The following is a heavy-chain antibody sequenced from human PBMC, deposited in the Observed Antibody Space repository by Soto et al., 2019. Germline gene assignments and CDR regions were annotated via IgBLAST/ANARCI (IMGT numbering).Heavy chain of an antibody. CDR2: ISNTGSSK. V-gene: IGHV3-30*03. CDR3: ARDRGNSGGSCPDK. Sequence: QVQLVESGGDMVRPGRSLTLSCAASGFTFSSYGMHWVRQAPGKGLEWVALISNTGSSKYYADSVKGRLTISRDNSKNTRYLQINRLRAEDTAVYYCARDRGNSGGSCPDKWGQGTLVTVSS. D-gene: IGHD2-15*01. CDR1: GFTFSSYG. J-gene: IGHJ4*02.